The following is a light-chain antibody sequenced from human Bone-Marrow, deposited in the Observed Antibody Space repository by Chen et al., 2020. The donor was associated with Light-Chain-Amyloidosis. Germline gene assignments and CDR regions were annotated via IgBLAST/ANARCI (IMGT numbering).Light chain of an antibody. V-gene: IGLV2-14*01. CDR1: SSDVGGYNS. Sequence: QSALTQPASVSGSPGQSITISCTGTSSDVGGYNSVSWYQQHPGTAPKLMIYDVSNRHSGISNRFSGSKSGNTPSLTISVLQAEDEADYYCSSYTSSSVVFGGGTTLTVL. CDR2: DVS. CDR3: SSYTSSSVV. J-gene: IGLJ2*01.